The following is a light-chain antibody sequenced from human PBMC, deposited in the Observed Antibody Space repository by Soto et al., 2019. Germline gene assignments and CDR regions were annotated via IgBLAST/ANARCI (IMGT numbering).Light chain of an antibody. CDR1: EPVVSDY. Sequence: EIVLTQSPATLSLSPGERATLSCGASEPVVSDYLAWYQKRPGLAPRLLIFDGFDRATGIPGRFSGSGSGTNFTLTFSRLEPEDFAVYFCQQYGTLPLTFGGGTKVDIK. CDR3: QQYGTLPLT. J-gene: IGKJ4*01. V-gene: IGKV3D-20*01. CDR2: DGF.